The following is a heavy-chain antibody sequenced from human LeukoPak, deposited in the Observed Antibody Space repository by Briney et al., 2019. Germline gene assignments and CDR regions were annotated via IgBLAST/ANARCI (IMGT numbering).Heavy chain of an antibody. CDR3: ARFFLDWNSFYFDY. V-gene: IGHV3-66*02. CDR2: IYSGSST. J-gene: IGHJ4*02. Sequence: PGGSLRLSCAASGFTVSSNYMSWVRQAPGKGLEWVSVIYSGSSTYYADSVKGRFTISRDNSKNTLYLQMNSLRVEDTAVYYCARFFLDWNSFYFDYWGQGTLVTVSS. CDR1: GFTVSSNY. D-gene: IGHD3/OR15-3a*01.